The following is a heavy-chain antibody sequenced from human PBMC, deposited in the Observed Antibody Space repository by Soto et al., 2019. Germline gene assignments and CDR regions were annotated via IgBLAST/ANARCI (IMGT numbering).Heavy chain of an antibody. V-gene: IGHV4-31*03. CDR1: GGSISSGGYY. CDR2: IYYSGST. CDR3: AIDYYDSSGDGYYYYGMDY. D-gene: IGHD3-22*01. J-gene: IGHJ6*02. Sequence: NPSETLSLTCTVSGGSISSGGYYWSWIRQHPGKGLEWIGYIYYSGSTYYNPSLKSRVTISVDTSKNQFSLKLSSVTAADTAVYYCAIDYYDSSGDGYYYYGMDYWGQGTTVTVSS.